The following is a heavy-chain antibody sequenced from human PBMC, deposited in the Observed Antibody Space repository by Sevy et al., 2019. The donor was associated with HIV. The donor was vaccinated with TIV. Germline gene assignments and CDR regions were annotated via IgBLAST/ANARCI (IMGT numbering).Heavy chain of an antibody. CDR1: GFTFSSYV. J-gene: IGHJ4*02. CDR2: ISYDGSNK. V-gene: IGHV3-30*18. D-gene: IGHD6-13*01. CDR3: AKESGYSSSWSGDYFDY. Sequence: GGSLRLSCAASGFTFSSYVMHWVRQAPGKGLEWVAAISYDGSNKYYADSVKGRFTISRDNSKNTLYLQMNSLKAEDTTVYYCAKESGYSSSWSGDYFDYWGQGTLVTVSS.